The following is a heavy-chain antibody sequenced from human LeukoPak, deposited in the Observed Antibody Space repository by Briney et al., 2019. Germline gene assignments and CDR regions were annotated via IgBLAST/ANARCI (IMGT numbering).Heavy chain of an antibody. CDR3: ARGNGAGSY. CDR1: GFAFNKYG. Sequence: ASVKVSCKASGFAFNKYGISWVRQAPGQGLEWMGWISANNGNTDYAQKVQGRVTMTTDTSTTTVYMELRSLRSDDTAVYYCARGNGAGSYWGQGTLVTVSS. D-gene: IGHD4-17*01. J-gene: IGHJ4*02. CDR2: ISANNGNT. V-gene: IGHV1-18*01.